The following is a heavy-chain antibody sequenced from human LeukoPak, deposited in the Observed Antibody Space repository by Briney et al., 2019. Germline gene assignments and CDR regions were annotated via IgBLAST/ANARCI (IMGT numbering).Heavy chain of an antibody. CDR3: ARDLYRIVVVPHYFDY. V-gene: IGHV3-23*01. D-gene: IGHD3-22*01. Sequence: GGTLRLSCAASGFTFSSYGMSWVRQAPGKGLEWVSAISGSGGSTYYADSVKGRFTISRDNSKNTLYLQMNSLRAKDTAVYYCARDLYRIVVVPHYFDYWGQGTLVTVSS. CDR1: GFTFSSYG. CDR2: ISGSGGST. J-gene: IGHJ4*02.